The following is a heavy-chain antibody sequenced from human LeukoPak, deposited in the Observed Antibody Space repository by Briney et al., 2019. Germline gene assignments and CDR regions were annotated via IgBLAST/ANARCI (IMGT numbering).Heavy chain of an antibody. CDR3: ARDNRAARDAFDI. CDR2: ISTRSSYL. J-gene: IGHJ3*02. V-gene: IGHV3-21*01. CDR1: GFTFSTYT. D-gene: IGHD3-16*02. Sequence: GGSLRLSCAASGFTFSTYTMNWVRQAPGKGLQWVSSISTRSSYLYYADSVKGRFTISRDNAKNSLYLQMNSLRAEDTAVYYCARDNRAARDAFDIWGQGTMVTVSS.